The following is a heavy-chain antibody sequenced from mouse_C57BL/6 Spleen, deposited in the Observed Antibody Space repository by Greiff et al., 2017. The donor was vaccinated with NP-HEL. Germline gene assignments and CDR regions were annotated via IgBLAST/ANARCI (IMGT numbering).Heavy chain of an antibody. Sequence: VQLQQSGAELVKPGASVKLSCTASGFNIKDYYMHWVKQRTEQGLEWIGRIDPEDGDTKYAPKFQGKATITADTSSNTAYLQLSSLTSEDTAVYYCARRGALQGDYYAMDYWGQGTSVTGSS. CDR1: GFNIKDYY. J-gene: IGHJ4*01. V-gene: IGHV14-2*01. CDR3: ARRGALQGDYYAMDY. D-gene: IGHD2-1*01. CDR2: IDPEDGDT.